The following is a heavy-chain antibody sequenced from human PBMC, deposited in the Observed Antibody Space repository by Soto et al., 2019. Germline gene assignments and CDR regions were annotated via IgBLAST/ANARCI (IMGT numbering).Heavy chain of an antibody. Sequence: SETLSLTCTVSGGSISSGDYYWSWIRQPPGKGLEWIGYIYYSGSTYYNPSLKSRVTISVDTSKNQFSLKLSSVTAADTAVYYCARDSATMIEGDYWGQGTLVT. D-gene: IGHD3-22*01. CDR2: IYYSGST. V-gene: IGHV4-30-4*01. CDR3: ARDSATMIEGDY. CDR1: GGSISSGDYY. J-gene: IGHJ4*02.